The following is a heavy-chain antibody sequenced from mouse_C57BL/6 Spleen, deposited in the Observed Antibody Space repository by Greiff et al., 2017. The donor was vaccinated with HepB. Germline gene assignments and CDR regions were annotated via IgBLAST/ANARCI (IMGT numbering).Heavy chain of an antibody. CDR3: TRGFDGHGAY. V-gene: IGHV1-15*01. Sequence: QVHVKQSGAELVRPGASVTLSCKASGYTFTDYEMHWVKQTPVHGLEWIGAIDPETGGTAYNQKFKGKAILTADKSSSTAYMELRSLTSEDSAVYYCTRGFDGHGAYWGQGTLVTVSA. J-gene: IGHJ3*01. CDR2: IDPETGGT. CDR1: GYTFTDYE. D-gene: IGHD2-3*01.